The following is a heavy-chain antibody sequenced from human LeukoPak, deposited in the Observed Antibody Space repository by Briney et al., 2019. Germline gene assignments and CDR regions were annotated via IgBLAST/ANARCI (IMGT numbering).Heavy chain of an antibody. Sequence: SETLSLTCAVYGGSFSGYYWSWIRQPPGKGLEWIGEINHSGSTNYNPSLKSRVTISVDTSKNQFSLKLSSVTAADTAVYYCARGPEDSSGWYYFDYWGQGTLVTVSS. D-gene: IGHD6-19*01. CDR1: GGSFSGYY. CDR3: ARGPEDSSGWYYFDY. V-gene: IGHV4-34*01. CDR2: INHSGST. J-gene: IGHJ4*02.